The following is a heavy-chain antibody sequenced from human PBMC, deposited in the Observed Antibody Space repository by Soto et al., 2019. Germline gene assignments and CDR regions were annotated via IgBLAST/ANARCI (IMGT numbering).Heavy chain of an antibody. CDR1: GGTFSSYS. D-gene: IGHD5-18*01. Sequence: SVKVSCKASGGTFSSYSISWVRQAPGQRLEWMGGIIPIFGTANYAQKFQGRVTITADESTSTAYMELSSLRSEDTAVYYCAREVDTSMVPTFDPWGQGTLVTVSS. CDR3: AREVDTSMVPTFDP. J-gene: IGHJ5*02. V-gene: IGHV1-69*13. CDR2: IIPIFGTA.